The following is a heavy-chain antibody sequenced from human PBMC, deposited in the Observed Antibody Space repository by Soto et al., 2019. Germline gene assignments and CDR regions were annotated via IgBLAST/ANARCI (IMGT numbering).Heavy chain of an antibody. J-gene: IGHJ6*02. V-gene: IGHV1-69*01. CDR1: GGTFSSYA. CDR3: ASRVRYYDFWSGLLEYYYGMDV. CDR2: IIPIFGTA. Sequence: QVQLVQSGAEVKKPGSSVKVSCKASGGTFSSYAISWVRQAPGQGLEWMGGIIPIFGTANYAQKFQGRVTITADEYTSTAYMERSSMRSEDTAVYFFASRVRYYDFWSGLLEYYYGMDVWGQGTTVTVSS. D-gene: IGHD3-3*01.